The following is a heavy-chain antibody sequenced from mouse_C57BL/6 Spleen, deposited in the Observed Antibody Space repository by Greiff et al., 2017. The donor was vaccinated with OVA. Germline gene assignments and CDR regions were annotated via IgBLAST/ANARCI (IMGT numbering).Heavy chain of an antibody. V-gene: IGHV1-67*01. D-gene: IGHD2-1*01. CDR3: ASLEGYGNYLRHDY. CDR2: ISTYYGDA. Sequence: VQRVESGPELVRPGVSVKISCKGSGYTFTDYAMHWVKQSHAKSLEWIGVISTYYGDASYNQKFKDKATMTVDKSSSTAYMELARLTSEDSAVYYCASLEGYGNYLRHDYWGQGTTLTVSS. J-gene: IGHJ2*01. CDR1: GYTFTDYA.